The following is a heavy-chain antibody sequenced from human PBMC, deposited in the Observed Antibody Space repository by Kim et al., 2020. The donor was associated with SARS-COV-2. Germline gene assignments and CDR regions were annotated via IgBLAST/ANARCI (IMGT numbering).Heavy chain of an antibody. CDR2: IFGSGIGT. CDR3: AKGRGDTMNSYDN. Sequence: GGSLRLSCAASGFTFSSFAMSWVRQAPGKGLEWVSVIFGSGIGTYYADSVKGRFTISRDNSANTLYLLMNGLTAEDTALYFCAKGRGDTMNSYDNWGPGT. CDR1: GFTFSSFA. D-gene: IGHD3-22*01. J-gene: IGHJ1*01. V-gene: IGHV3-23*03.